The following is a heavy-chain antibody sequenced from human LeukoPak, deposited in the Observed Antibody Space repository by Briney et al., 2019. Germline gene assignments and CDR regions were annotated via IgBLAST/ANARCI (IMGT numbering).Heavy chain of an antibody. J-gene: IGHJ4*02. CDR1: GLTLSNYW. CDR2: IKQDGSEK. V-gene: IGHV3-7*03. Sequence: TGGSLRLSCTASGLTLSNYWMIWVRQAPGKGLEWVANIKQDGSEKNYVDSVKGRFTISRDNAKNSLYLQMNSLRAEDTAVYYCASGLELDYWGQGTLVTVSS. CDR3: ASGLELDY.